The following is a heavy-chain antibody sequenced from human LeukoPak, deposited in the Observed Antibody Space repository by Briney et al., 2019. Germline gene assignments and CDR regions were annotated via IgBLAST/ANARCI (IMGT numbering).Heavy chain of an antibody. V-gene: IGHV3-7*01. CDR3: ARDWKACYYYYYMDV. CDR2: IKQDGSEK. Sequence: PGGSLRLSCAASGFTFSSYWMSWVRQAPGKGLEWVANIKQDGSEKYYVDSVKGRFTISRDNAKTSLNRQMNSLRARNTAVYTCARDWKACYYYYYMDVSGKGTTVTVSS. J-gene: IGHJ6*03. CDR1: GFTFSSYW. D-gene: IGHD1-1*01.